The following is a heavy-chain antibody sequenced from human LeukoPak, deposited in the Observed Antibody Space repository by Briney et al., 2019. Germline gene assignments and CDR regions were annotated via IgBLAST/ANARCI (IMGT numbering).Heavy chain of an antibody. CDR3: ARDYYDSSGYQYHDY. Sequence: SETLSLTCTVSGGSISSGDYYWSWIRQPPGKGLEWIGYIYYSGSTNYNPSLKSRVTISVDTSKNQFSLKLSSVTAADTAVYYCARDYYDSSGYQYHDYWGQGTLVTVSS. V-gene: IGHV4-30-4*01. CDR2: IYYSGST. D-gene: IGHD3-22*01. J-gene: IGHJ4*02. CDR1: GGSISSGDYY.